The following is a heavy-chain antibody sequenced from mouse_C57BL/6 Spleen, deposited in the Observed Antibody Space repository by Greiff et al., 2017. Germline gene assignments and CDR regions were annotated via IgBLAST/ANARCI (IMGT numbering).Heavy chain of an antibody. Sequence: VKLVESGPGLVQPSQSLSITCTVSGFSLTSYGVHWVRQSPGKGLEWLGVIWSGGSTDYNAAFIPRLSISKDNSKSQVFFKMNSLQADDTAIYYCARKGYDYDGYFDYWGQGTTLTVSS. D-gene: IGHD2-4*01. CDR2: IWSGGST. V-gene: IGHV2-2*01. CDR3: ARKGYDYDGYFDY. J-gene: IGHJ2*01. CDR1: GFSLTSYG.